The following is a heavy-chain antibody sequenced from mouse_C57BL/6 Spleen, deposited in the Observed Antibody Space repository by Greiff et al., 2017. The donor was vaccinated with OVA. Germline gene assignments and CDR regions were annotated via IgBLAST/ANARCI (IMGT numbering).Heavy chain of an antibody. V-gene: IGHV5-4*03. CDR1: GFTFSSYA. CDR3: ARVTMVDYAMDY. D-gene: IGHD1-1*02. J-gene: IGHJ4*01. Sequence: EVKVVESGGGLVKPGGSLKLSCAASGFTFSSYAMSWVRQTPEKRLEWVATISDGGSYTYYPDNVKGRFTISRDNAKNNLYLQMSHLKSEDTAMYYCARVTMVDYAMDYWGQGTSVTVSS. CDR2: ISDGGSYT.